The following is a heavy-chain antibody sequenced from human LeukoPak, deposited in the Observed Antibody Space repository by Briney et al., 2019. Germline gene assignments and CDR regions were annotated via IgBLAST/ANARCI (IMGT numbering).Heavy chain of an antibody. V-gene: IGHV3-23*01. CDR2: ISGSGGST. Sequence: PGGSLRLSCAASGFTFSSYAMSWVRQAPGKGLEWVSAISGSGGSTYYADSVKGRFTISRDNSKNTLYLQMNSLRAEDTAVYYCANGEDSLLRDGEMEFDPWGQGTLVTVSS. CDR3: ANGEDSLLRDGEMEFDP. CDR1: GFTFSSYA. D-gene: IGHD3-10*01. J-gene: IGHJ5*02.